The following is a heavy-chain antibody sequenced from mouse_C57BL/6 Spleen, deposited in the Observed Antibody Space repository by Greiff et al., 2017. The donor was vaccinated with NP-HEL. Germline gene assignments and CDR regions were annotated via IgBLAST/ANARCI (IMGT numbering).Heavy chain of an antibody. CDR2: IYPGDGDT. CDR1: GYAFSSYW. Sequence: VQLQQSGAELVKPGASVKISCKASGYAFSSYWMNWVKQRPGKGLEWIGQIYPGDGDTSYNGKFKGKAPLTVDKSSSTDFMHLSSVASEDSAVYFCARGLITTLVRGYRGQGGSVTGSS. D-gene: IGHD1-1*01. V-gene: IGHV1-80*01. J-gene: IGHJ4*01. CDR3: ARGLITTLVRGY.